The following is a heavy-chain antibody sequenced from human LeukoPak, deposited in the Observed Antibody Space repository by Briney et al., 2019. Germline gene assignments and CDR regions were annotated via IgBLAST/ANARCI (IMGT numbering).Heavy chain of an antibody. CDR2: ISSSSSYI. J-gene: IGHJ4*02. CDR1: GFTFSSYS. V-gene: IGHV3-21*01. CDR3: ARVGGLAVSLDY. Sequence: GGPLRLSCAASGFTFSSYSMNWVRQAPGKGLEWVSSISSSSSYIYYADSVKGRFTISRDNAKNSLYLQMNSLRAEDTAVYYCARVGGLAVSLDYWGQGTLVTVSS. D-gene: IGHD6-19*01.